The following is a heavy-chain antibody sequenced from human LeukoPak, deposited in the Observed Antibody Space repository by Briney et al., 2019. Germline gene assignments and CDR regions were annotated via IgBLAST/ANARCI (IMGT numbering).Heavy chain of an antibody. D-gene: IGHD1-14*01. Sequence: TGGSLRLSCAASGFTFSTYEMNWVRQAPGKGLEWVSYISSSGSTIYYADSVKGRFTISRDNAKNSLYLQMNGLRAEDTAVYYCARESQPGNAFDIWGEGTMVTVSS. CDR2: ISSSGSTI. J-gene: IGHJ3*02. CDR1: GFTFSTYE. CDR3: ARESQPGNAFDI. V-gene: IGHV3-48*03.